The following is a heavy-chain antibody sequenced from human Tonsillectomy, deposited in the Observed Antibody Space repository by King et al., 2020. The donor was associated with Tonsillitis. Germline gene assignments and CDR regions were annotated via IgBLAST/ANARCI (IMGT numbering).Heavy chain of an antibody. CDR1: GFTFSGSA. CDR2: IRSKANSYAT. J-gene: IGHJ4*02. Sequence: EVQLVESGGGLVQPGGSLKLSCAASGFTFSGSAMHWVRQASGKGLEWVGRIRSKANSYATAYAASVKGRFTISRDDSKNTAYLQMNSLKTEDTAVYYCTRIHYYGSGDTDYWGQGTLVTVSS. D-gene: IGHD3-10*01. V-gene: IGHV3-73*02. CDR3: TRIHYYGSGDTDY.